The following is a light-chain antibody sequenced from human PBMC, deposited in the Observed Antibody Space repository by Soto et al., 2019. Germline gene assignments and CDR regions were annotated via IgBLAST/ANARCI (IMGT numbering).Light chain of an antibody. V-gene: IGLV2-23*01. J-gene: IGLJ1*01. CDR2: EGS. CDR3: CSYAGSYV. Sequence: QSVLTQPASLSGSPGQSITISCPGNSSDVGSYNLVSWYQQHPGKAPKLMIYEGSKRPSGVSNRFSGSKSGNTASLTISGLQAEDEADYYCCSYAGSYVFGTGTKVTVL. CDR1: SSDVGSYNL.